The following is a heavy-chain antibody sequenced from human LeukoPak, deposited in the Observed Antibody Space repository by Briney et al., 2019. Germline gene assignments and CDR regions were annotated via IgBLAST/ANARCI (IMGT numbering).Heavy chain of an antibody. CDR1: GFTFSNYS. Sequence: PGGSLRLSCGASGFTFSNYSMTWVRQAPGKGLEWVSVVSDNGIFTYYADSVKGRFTISRDNSENTLYLQMDSLRAEDTAFYYCASDLRGRFDYWGQGALVTVSS. CDR2: VSDNGIFT. D-gene: IGHD3-10*01. J-gene: IGHJ4*02. CDR3: ASDLRGRFDY. V-gene: IGHV3-23*01.